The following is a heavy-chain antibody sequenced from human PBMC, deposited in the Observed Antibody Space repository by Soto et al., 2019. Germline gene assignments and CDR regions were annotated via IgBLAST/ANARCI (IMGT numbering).Heavy chain of an antibody. CDR1: GYSISSGYY. J-gene: IGHJ4*02. Sequence: SETLSLTCAVSGYSISSGYYWGWIRQPPGKGLQWIGNMYHSGNTYYNPSLKSRVTISVDTSKNQFSLKLRSVTAADEAVYYCARVSYFDSGGFFYYFDYWGQGALVTVSS. D-gene: IGHD3-22*01. CDR2: MYHSGNT. CDR3: ARVSYFDSGGFFYYFDY. V-gene: IGHV4-38-2*01.